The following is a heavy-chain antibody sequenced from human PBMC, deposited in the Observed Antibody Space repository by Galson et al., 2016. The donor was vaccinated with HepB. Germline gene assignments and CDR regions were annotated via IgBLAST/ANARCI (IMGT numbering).Heavy chain of an antibody. J-gene: IGHJ4*02. CDR3: AGGSAAARLNY. Sequence: SETLSLTCTVYGGSFSGDYWTWIRQPPGKGLEWIGEAIHTGNTNYIPSLNPSLSSRVSISVDTSKNHFSLHLSSLSAADTAVYYCAGGSAAARLNYWGQGTLGTVSS. D-gene: IGHD6-6*01. CDR2: AIHTGNT. CDR1: GGSFSGDY. V-gene: IGHV4-34*01.